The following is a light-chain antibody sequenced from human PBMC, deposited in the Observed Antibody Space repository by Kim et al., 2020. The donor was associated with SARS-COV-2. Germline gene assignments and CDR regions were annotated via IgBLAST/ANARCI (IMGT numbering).Light chain of an antibody. Sequence: DIVMTQSPDSLAVSLGERATINCKSSQSVSNKLVWYQQKPGQPPKLLIRWSSDRESGVPDRFSGSGSGTDFTLTISSLQGEDVAVYYCQQYHNLPYTFGQGTKLEI. V-gene: IGKV4-1*01. CDR1: QSVSNK. J-gene: IGKJ2*01. CDR2: WSS. CDR3: QQYHNLPYT.